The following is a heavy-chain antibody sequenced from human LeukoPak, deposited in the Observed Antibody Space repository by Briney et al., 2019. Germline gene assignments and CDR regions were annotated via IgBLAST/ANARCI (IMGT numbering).Heavy chain of an antibody. Sequence: PGRSLRLSCAASGFTFNNYAMHWVRQAPGKGLEWVAVISYVGTNEYYADSVRGRFTISRDNSNNTLYLQMNSLRAEDTAVYYCARDQPGSSGWSLFLDFWGQGTLVTVSS. D-gene: IGHD6-19*01. V-gene: IGHV3-30-3*01. CDR1: GFTFNNYA. J-gene: IGHJ4*02. CDR3: ARDQPGSSGWSLFLDF. CDR2: ISYVGTNE.